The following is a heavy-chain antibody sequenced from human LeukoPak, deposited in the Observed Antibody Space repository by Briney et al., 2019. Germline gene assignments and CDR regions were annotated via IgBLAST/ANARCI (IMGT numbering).Heavy chain of an antibody. CDR3: ARRDEAYDSIDY. CDR1: GFTFSSYE. V-gene: IGHV3-48*03. J-gene: IGHJ4*02. CDR2: INDGPYI. Sequence: GGSLRLSCAASGFTFSSYEMNWVRQAPGKGLEWVSSINDGPYIFYADSVKGRFTISRDNAKNSLYLQMNSLRAEDTAVYYCARRDEAYDSIDYWGQGTLVTVSS. D-gene: IGHD3-3*01.